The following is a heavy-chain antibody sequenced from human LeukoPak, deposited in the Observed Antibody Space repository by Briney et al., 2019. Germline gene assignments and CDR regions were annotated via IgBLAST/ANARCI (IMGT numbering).Heavy chain of an antibody. V-gene: IGHV3-74*01. CDR1: GFTFSSYW. D-gene: IGHD1-14*01. CDR3: ATGPFSAFAI. J-gene: IGHJ3*02. Sequence: GGSLRLSCAASGFTFSSYWMHWVRQAPGKGLVWVAHIHSDEITTAYADSVKGRFTISRDNTRNMLYLQMNSLRVEDTAVYFCATGPFSAFAIWGQGTTLIVSS. CDR2: IHSDEITT.